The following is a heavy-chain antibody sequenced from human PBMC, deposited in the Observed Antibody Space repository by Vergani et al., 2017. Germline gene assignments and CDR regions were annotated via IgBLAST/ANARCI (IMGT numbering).Heavy chain of an antibody. J-gene: IGHJ4*02. CDR3: AGGYDSSPFDY. D-gene: IGHD3-22*01. CDR2: IYYSGST. CDR1: GGSISSYY. V-gene: IGHV4-59*01. Sequence: QVQLQESGPGLVKPSEPLSLTCTVSGGSISSYYWSWIRQPPGKGLEWIGYIYYSGSTNYNTSLKRRVTISVDTSKNQFALKLSSVTAADTAVYYCAGGYDSSPFDYWGQGTLVTGSS.